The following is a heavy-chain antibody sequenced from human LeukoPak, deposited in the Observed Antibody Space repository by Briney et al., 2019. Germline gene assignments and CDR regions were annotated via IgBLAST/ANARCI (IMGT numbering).Heavy chain of an antibody. CDR3: ARPSFSHCSGGSCLDY. J-gene: IGHJ4*02. V-gene: IGHV1-8*01. D-gene: IGHD2-15*01. CDR2: MNPNSGNT. Sequence: ASVKVSCKASGYTFTSYDINWVRQATGQGLEWMGWMNPNSGNTGYAQKFQGRVTMTRNTSISTAYMELSSLRSEDTAVYYCARPSFSHCSGGSCLDYWGQGTLVTVSS. CDR1: GYTFTSYD.